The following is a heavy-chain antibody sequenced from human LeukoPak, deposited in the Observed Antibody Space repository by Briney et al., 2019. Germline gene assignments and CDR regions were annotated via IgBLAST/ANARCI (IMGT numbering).Heavy chain of an antibody. CDR1: GFNLRSYS. V-gene: IGHV3-30*02. D-gene: IGHD3-22*01. J-gene: IGHJ3*02. CDR3: AKGTGYYDSSGYYYTGYNAFDI. Sequence: PGGSLRLSCAASGFNLRSYSMNWVRQAPGKGLEWVAFIRYDGSNKYYADSVKGRFTISRDNSKNTLYLQMNSLRAEDTAMYYCAKGTGYYDSSGYYYTGYNAFDIWGQGTMVTVSS. CDR2: IRYDGSNK.